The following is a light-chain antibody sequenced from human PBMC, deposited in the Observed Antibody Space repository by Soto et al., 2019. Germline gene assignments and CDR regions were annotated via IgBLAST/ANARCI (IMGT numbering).Light chain of an antibody. CDR1: QSVSSY. J-gene: IGKJ5*01. CDR3: QQYNNWPPIT. V-gene: IGKV3D-15*01. Sequence: EIVLTQSPATLSLSPGERATLSCRASQSVSSYLAWYQQKPAQAPRLLIYDVSTRATGVPTRFSGSGSGTEFTLTISSLQSEDFAVYYCQQYNNWPPITFGQGTRLEIK. CDR2: DVS.